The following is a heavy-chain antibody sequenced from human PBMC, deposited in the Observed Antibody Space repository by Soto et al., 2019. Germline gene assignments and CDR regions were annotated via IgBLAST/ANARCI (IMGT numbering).Heavy chain of an antibody. Sequence: PGGSLRLSCAASGFTFSSYAMHWVRQAPGKGLEWVAVISYDGSNKYYADSVKGRFTISRDNSKNTLYLQMNSLRAEDTAVYYCARDQEGTTQDPWGQGTLVTVSS. V-gene: IGHV3-30-3*01. CDR1: GFTFSSYA. CDR2: ISYDGSNK. J-gene: IGHJ5*02. CDR3: ARDQEGTTQDP. D-gene: IGHD1-1*01.